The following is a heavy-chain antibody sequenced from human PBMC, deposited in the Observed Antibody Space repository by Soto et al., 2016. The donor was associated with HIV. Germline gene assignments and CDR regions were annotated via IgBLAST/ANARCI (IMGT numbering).Heavy chain of an antibody. V-gene: IGHV3-66*01. CDR3: VRDENYYEAYGMDV. J-gene: IGHJ6*02. CDR2: IYSGGNT. D-gene: IGHD3-22*01. CDR1: GFTVSNNY. Sequence: EVQLVESGGGLVQPGGSLRLSCAASGFTVSNNYMSWVRQAPGKGLEWVSVIYSGGNTYYADSVKGRFIISRDNSKNTLYLQVNSLRAEDTAVYYCVRDENYYEAYGMDVWGQGTTVTVSS.